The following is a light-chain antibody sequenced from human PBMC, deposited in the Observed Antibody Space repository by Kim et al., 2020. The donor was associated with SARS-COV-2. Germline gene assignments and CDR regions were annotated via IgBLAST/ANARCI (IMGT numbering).Light chain of an antibody. CDR1: ATNIGSNS. J-gene: IGLJ2*01. Sequence: GQKVTISCSGGATNIGSNSVSWYPQLPGTATKLLIYDNNKRPSGIPDRFSGSKSGTSATLGIAGLQTADEADYYCGTWDSSLGVVIFGGGTHLTVL. CDR2: DNN. CDR3: GTWDSSLGVVI. V-gene: IGLV1-51*01.